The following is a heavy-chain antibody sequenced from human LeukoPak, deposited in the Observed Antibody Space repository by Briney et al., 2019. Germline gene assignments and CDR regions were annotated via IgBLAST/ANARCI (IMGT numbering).Heavy chain of an antibody. CDR2: ISNDGSLK. CDR3: ARDSISTTGGTIYNWFDP. Sequence: GGSLRLSCAASGFTFSDYAIHWVRQAPGKGLEWVAVISNDGSLKFSADSVKGRFTISRDNSKNTLYLQMNSLRDEDTAVYYCARDSISTTGGTIYNWFDPWGQGTLVTVSS. D-gene: IGHD6-13*01. J-gene: IGHJ5*02. CDR1: GFTFSDYA. V-gene: IGHV3-30-3*01.